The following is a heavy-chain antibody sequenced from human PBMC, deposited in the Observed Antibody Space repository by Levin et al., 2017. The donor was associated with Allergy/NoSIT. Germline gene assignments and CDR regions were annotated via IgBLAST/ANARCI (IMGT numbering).Heavy chain of an antibody. CDR1: GYTFTSYA. V-gene: IGHV1-3*01. D-gene: IGHD5-18*01. J-gene: IGHJ4*02. CDR3: ARVTGGYSYGPDY. CDR2: INAGIGNT. Sequence: ASVKVSCKASGYTFTSYAMHWVRQAPGQRLEWMGWINAGIGNTKYSQKFQGRVTITRDTSASTAYMELSSLRSEDTAVYYCARVTGGYSYGPDYWGQGTLVTVSS.